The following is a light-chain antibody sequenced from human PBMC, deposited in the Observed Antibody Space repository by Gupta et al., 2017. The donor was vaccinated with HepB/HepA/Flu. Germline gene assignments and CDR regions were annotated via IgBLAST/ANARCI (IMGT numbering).Light chain of an antibody. Sequence: EIVMTQSPATLSVSPGERATLSCRASQSVSSNLAWYQQKPGQAPRLLIYGASTRATGIPARFSGSGYGTEFTLTISSRQSEDFAVYYCQQDNNWPPCNFGQGTKLEIK. CDR1: QSVSSN. CDR3: QQDNNWPPCN. J-gene: IGKJ2*02. CDR2: GAS. V-gene: IGKV3-15*01.